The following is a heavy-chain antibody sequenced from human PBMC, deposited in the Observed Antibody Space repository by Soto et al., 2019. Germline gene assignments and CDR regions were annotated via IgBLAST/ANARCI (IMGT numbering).Heavy chain of an antibody. V-gene: IGHV1-8*01. D-gene: IGHD2-2*01. Sequence: GASVKVSCKASGYTFSTYDFNWVRQAPGQGLEWMGWLNPKSGMTGSAQKFQGRVTMTEDTSTDTAYMELSSLRSEDTAVYYCATGHPYCISTSCYENWFDPWGQGTLVTVSS. CDR2: LNPKSGMT. CDR3: ATGHPYCISTSCYENWFDP. J-gene: IGHJ5*02. CDR1: GYTFSTYD.